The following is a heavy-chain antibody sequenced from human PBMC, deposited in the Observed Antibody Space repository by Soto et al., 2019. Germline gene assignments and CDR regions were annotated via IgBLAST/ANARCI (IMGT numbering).Heavy chain of an antibody. D-gene: IGHD5-18*01. CDR1: GFTFSSYG. Sequence: GGSLRLSCAASGFTFSSYGMHWVRQAPGKGLEWVTVIWYDGSNKYYADSVKGRFTISRDNSENTLYLQMNSLRAEDTAVYYCARGGGYSYGTFDYWGQGTLVTVSS. J-gene: IGHJ4*02. CDR2: IWYDGSNK. CDR3: ARGGGYSYGTFDY. V-gene: IGHV3-33*01.